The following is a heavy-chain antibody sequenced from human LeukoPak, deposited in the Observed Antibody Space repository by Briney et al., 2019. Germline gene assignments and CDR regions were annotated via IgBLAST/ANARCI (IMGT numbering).Heavy chain of an antibody. J-gene: IGHJ4*02. Sequence: GRSLRLSCAASGFTFGSYAMHWVRQAPGKGLEWVAVISYAGSNKYYADSVKGRFTISRDNSKNTLYLQMNSLRAEDTAVYYCARSTVRFLEWLPFDYWGQGTLVTVSS. CDR3: ARSTVRFLEWLPFDY. D-gene: IGHD3-3*01. CDR1: GFTFGSYA. V-gene: IGHV3-30-3*01. CDR2: ISYAGSNK.